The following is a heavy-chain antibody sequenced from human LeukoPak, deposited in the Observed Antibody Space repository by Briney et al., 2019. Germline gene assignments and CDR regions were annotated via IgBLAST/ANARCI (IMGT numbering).Heavy chain of an antibody. Sequence: GGSLRLSCAASGFTFSSYGMHWVRQAPGKGLEWVAFIRYDGSNKYYADSVKGRFTISRDNSKNTLYLQMNSLRAEDTAVYCCAKDQEDYSSSWKRRCSYFDYWGQGTLVTVSS. CDR1: GFTFSSYG. D-gene: IGHD6-13*01. V-gene: IGHV3-30*02. CDR2: IRYDGSNK. J-gene: IGHJ4*02. CDR3: AKDQEDYSSSWKRRCSYFDY.